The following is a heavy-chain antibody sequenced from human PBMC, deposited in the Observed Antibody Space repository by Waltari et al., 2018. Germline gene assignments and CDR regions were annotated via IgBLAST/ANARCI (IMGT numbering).Heavy chain of an antibody. Sequence: QVQLVQSGAEVKKPGSSVKVSCKASGGTFSSYAISWVRQAPGQGLEWIGSLYYTGNTYYNPSLKSRVTISADTSKNQFSLKLSSVTAADTAVYYCARHMPYYDSIYYFDYWGQGTLVTVSS. CDR3: ARHMPYYDSIYYFDY. D-gene: IGHD3-3*01. V-gene: IGHV1-69*04. CDR2: LYYTGNT. J-gene: IGHJ4*02. CDR1: GGTFSSYAIS.